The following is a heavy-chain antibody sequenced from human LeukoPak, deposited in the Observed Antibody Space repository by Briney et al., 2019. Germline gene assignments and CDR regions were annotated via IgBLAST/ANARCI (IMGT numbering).Heavy chain of an antibody. CDR3: ARVCGSHRGWFDY. CDR1: GFTFSSYW. J-gene: IGHJ4*02. CDR2: IKQDGSEK. Sequence: PGGSLRLSCAASGFTFSSYWMSWVRQAPGKGLEWVANIKQDGSEKYYVDSVKGRFTISRDNAKNSLYLQMNSLRAEDTAVYYCARVCGSHRGWFDYWGQGTLVTVSS. V-gene: IGHV3-7*01. D-gene: IGHD1-26*01.